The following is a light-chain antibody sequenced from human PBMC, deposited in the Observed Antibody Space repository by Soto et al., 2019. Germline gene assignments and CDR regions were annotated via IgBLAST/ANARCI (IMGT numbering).Light chain of an antibody. V-gene: IGKV3-15*01. CDR1: QNIRST. CDR2: DAS. J-gene: IGKJ1*01. CDR3: QQYNNWPRT. Sequence: ETVMTQSPATLSASPEERATLSCRASQNIRSTLAWLQQKPGQAPRLLIYDASTRATGIPARFRGSGSWTEFTLTISSLQSEDFAFYYCQQYNNWPRTFGQGTKV.